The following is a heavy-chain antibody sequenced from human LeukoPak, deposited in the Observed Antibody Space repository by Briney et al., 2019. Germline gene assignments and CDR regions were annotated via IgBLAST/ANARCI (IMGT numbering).Heavy chain of an antibody. V-gene: IGHV3-30*02. D-gene: IGHD6-19*01. J-gene: IGHJ6*03. CDR3: ATRRQWLVKEPGYYYYYMDV. Sequence: GGSLRLSCAASGFTFSSYGMHWVRQAPGKGLEWVAFIRYDGSNKYYADSVKGRFTISRDNSKNTLYLQMNSLRAEDTAVYYCATRRQWLVKEPGYYYYYMDVWGKGTTVTISS. CDR1: GFTFSSYG. CDR2: IRYDGSNK.